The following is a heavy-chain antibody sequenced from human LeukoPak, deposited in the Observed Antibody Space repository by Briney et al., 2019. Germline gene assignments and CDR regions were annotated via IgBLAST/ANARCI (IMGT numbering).Heavy chain of an antibody. V-gene: IGHV3-9*03. CDR2: ISWNSGSV. D-gene: IGHD2-2*01. CDR3: EKGPNPLYCSSTSCAGGYFDY. J-gene: IGHJ4*02. CDR1: GFTFDDYA. Sequence: GGSLRLSCAASGFTFDDYAMHWVRQAPGKGLEWVSGISWNSGSVGYADSVKGRFTISRDNAKNSLYLQMNSLRAEDMALYYCEKGPNPLYCSSTSCAGGYFDYWGQGTLVTVSS.